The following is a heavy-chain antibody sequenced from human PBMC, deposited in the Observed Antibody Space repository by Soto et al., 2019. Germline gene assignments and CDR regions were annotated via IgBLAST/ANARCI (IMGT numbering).Heavy chain of an antibody. CDR2: ILKDGKSK. CDR3: AKTGCNGGSCFSWFDP. V-gene: IGHV3-30*04. CDR1: GFILSDFA. J-gene: IGHJ5*02. Sequence: PGGSLRLSCAASGFILSDFAIHWVRQAPGRGLEWVAVILKDGKSKYYADSVRGRFTISSDTSKDTIFLQLTSLRLDDSAVYYCAKTGCNGGSCFSWFDPWGQGTPVTVSS. D-gene: IGHD2-15*01.